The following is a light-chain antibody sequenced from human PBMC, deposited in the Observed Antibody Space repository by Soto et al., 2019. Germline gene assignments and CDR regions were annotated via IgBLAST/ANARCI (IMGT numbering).Light chain of an antibody. CDR2: DNN. J-gene: IGLJ2*01. Sequence: QSVLTQPPSVSAAPGQKVTISCSGSSSNIGNNYVSWYQQLPGTAPKLLIYDNNKRPSGIPDRFSGSKSGTSATLGITGLQTGDEADDYCGTWDSSLRAVVFGGGTKVTVL. CDR1: SSNIGNNY. CDR3: GTWDSSLRAVV. V-gene: IGLV1-51*01.